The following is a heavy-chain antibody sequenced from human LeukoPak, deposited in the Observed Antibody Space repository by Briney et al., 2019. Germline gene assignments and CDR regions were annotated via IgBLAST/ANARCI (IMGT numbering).Heavy chain of an antibody. CDR1: GGSISSSSYY. CDR2: IYYSGST. J-gene: IGHJ1*01. V-gene: IGHV4-39*01. Sequence: SETLSLTCTVSGGSISSSSYYWGWIRQPPGKGLEWIGSIYYSGSTYYNPSLKSRVTISVDTSKNQFSPKLSSVTAADTAVYYCARKAARESSGYYDAHFQHWGQGTLVTVSS. CDR3: ARKAARESSGYYDAHFQH. D-gene: IGHD3-22*01.